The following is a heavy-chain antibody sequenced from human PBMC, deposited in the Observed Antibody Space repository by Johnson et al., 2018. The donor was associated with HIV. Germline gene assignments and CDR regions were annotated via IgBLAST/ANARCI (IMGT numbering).Heavy chain of an antibody. J-gene: IGHJ3*02. CDR3: VRGIVVVVAAGRADAFDI. CDR2: LRSNANTYAT. V-gene: IGHV3-72*01. Sequence: MQLVESGGGLVKPGGSLRLSCAASGFTFSDYYMSWVRQAPGKGLEWVGRLRSNANTYATAYAASVKGRFTISRDDSKNTAYLQMNSLRAEDTALYYCVRGIVVVVAAGRADAFDIWGQGTMVTVSS. CDR1: GFTFSDYY. D-gene: IGHD2-15*01.